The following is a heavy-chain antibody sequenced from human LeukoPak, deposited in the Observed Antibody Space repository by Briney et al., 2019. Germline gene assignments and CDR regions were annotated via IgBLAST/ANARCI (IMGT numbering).Heavy chain of an antibody. V-gene: IGHV3-21*01. Sequence: PGGSLRLSCAASGFTFSSYSMNWVRQAPGKGLEWVSSISSSSSYIYYADSVKGRFTISRDNAKSSLYLQMNSLRAEDTAVYYCARSLRLGELSLTDFDYWGQGTLVTVSS. D-gene: IGHD3-16*02. J-gene: IGHJ4*02. CDR2: ISSSSSYI. CDR1: GFTFSSYS. CDR3: ARSLRLGELSLTDFDY.